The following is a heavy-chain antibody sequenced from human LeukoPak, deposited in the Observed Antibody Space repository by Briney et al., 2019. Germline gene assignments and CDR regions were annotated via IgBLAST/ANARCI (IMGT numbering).Heavy chain of an antibody. CDR2: ISGSGSST. D-gene: IGHD3-22*01. CDR3: ARDGYYYDSSGYYVDY. Sequence: GGSLRLSCAASGFTFRVYAMTWVRQAPGKGLEWVSGISGSGSSTYSADSVKGRFTISRDNSKNTLYLQMNSLRAEDTAVYYCARDGYYYDSSGYYVDYWGQGTQVTVSS. V-gene: IGHV3-23*01. J-gene: IGHJ4*02. CDR1: GFTFRVYA.